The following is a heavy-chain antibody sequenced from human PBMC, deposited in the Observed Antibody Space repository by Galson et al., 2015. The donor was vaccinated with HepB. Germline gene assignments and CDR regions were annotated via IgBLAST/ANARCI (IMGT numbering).Heavy chain of an antibody. Sequence: SLRLSCAASGFTFSSYGMHWVRQAPGKGLEWVAFIRYDGSYKFYADSVKGRFAISRDNPENTLYLQMNSLRAEDTAVYYCARGLAVTGNYWGQGTLVTVSS. D-gene: IGHD6-19*01. CDR2: IRYDGSYK. J-gene: IGHJ4*02. V-gene: IGHV3-30*02. CDR3: ARGLAVTGNY. CDR1: GFTFSSYG.